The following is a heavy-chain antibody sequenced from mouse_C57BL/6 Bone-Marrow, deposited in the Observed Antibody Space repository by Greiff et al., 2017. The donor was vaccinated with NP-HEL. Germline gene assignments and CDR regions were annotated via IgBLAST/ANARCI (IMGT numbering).Heavy chain of an antibody. D-gene: IGHD1-1*01. Sequence: VQLVESGAELVKPGASVKLSCKASGYTFTEYTIHWVKQRSGQGLEWIGWFYPGSGSIKYNEKFKDKATLTADKSSSTVYMELSRLTSEDSAVYFCARHEGDYYGSSYEMDYWGQGTSVTVSS. CDR3: ARHEGDYYGSSYEMDY. CDR2: FYPGSGSI. J-gene: IGHJ4*01. CDR1: GYTFTEYT. V-gene: IGHV1-62-2*01.